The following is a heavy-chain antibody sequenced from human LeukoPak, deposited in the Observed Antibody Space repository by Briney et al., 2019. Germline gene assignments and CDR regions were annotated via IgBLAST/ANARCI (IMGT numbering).Heavy chain of an antibody. J-gene: IGHJ4*02. CDR3: ARETYWPKPYYFDY. CDR2: IWYDGSNK. V-gene: IGHV3-33*01. CDR1: GFTFGSYG. Sequence: PGGSLRLSCAASGFTFGSYGMHWVRQAPGKGLEWVAVIWYDGSNKYYADSVKGRFTISRDNSKNTLYLQMNSLRAEDTAVYYCARETYWPKPYYFDYWGQGTLVTVSS. D-gene: IGHD1-14*01.